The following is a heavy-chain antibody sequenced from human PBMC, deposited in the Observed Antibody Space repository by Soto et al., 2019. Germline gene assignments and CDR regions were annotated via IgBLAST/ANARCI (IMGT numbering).Heavy chain of an antibody. CDR1: GFTFSSYS. V-gene: IGHV3-21*01. CDR2: ISSSSSYI. D-gene: IGHD3-22*01. CDR3: ARDDYFDSSGYLNYYYYGMDV. Sequence: GSLRLSCAASGFTFSSYSMNWVRQAPGKGLERVSSISSSSSYIYYADSVKGRFTISRDNAKNSLYLQMNSLRAEDTAVYYCARDDYFDSSGYLNYYYYGMDVWGQGTTVTVSS. J-gene: IGHJ6*02.